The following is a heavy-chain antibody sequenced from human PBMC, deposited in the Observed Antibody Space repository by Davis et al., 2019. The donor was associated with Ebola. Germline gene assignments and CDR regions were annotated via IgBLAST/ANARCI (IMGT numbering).Heavy chain of an antibody. Sequence: AASVKVSCKASGGTFSSYAISWVRQAPGQGLEWMGRIIPILGIANYAQKFQGRVTITADKSTSTAYMELSSLRSEDTAVYYCARDSPTGVTILGSSMDVWGQGTTVTVSS. J-gene: IGHJ6*02. CDR2: IIPILGIA. V-gene: IGHV1-69*04. D-gene: IGHD3-3*01. CDR1: GGTFSSYA. CDR3: ARDSPTGVTILGSSMDV.